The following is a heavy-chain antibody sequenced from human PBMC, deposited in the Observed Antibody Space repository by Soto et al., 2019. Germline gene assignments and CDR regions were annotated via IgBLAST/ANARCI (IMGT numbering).Heavy chain of an antibody. Sequence: PSETLSLTCTVSGGSISSYYWSWIRQPPGKGLEWIGYIYYSGSTNYNPSLKSRVTISVDTSKNQFSLKLSSVTAADTAVYYCARVTYYYDSSGYYSGAFDIWGQGTMVTVS. CDR1: GGSISSYY. V-gene: IGHV4-59*01. J-gene: IGHJ3*02. CDR3: ARVTYYYDSSGYYSGAFDI. D-gene: IGHD3-22*01. CDR2: IYYSGST.